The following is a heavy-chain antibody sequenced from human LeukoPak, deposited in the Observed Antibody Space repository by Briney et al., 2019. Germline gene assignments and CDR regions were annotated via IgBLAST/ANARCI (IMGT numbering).Heavy chain of an antibody. Sequence: GGSLRLSCAASGFTFSNAWMSWVRQAPGKGLEWVGRIKSKTDGGKTDYAAPVKGTFTISRDDSKITLYLQMNSLKTEDTAVYYCTTAAGIYYGMDVWGQGTTVTVSS. V-gene: IGHV3-15*01. J-gene: IGHJ6*02. D-gene: IGHD6-25*01. CDR1: GFTFSNAW. CDR3: TTAAGIYYGMDV. CDR2: IKSKTDGGKT.